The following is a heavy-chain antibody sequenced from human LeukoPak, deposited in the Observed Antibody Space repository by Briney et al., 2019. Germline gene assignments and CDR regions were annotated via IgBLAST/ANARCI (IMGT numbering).Heavy chain of an antibody. J-gene: IGHJ5*02. V-gene: IGHV2-5*02. CDR3: ARYDCSSSSCYAGNWFDP. Sequence: SGPTLVKPTQTLTLTCTFSGFSLSTTGLSVGWIRQPPGKALEWLSLVYWDDDKRYSPSLRSRLTITKDTSKNQVVLTMTNMDPVDTATYYCARYDCSSSSCYAGNWFDPWGRGTLVTVSS. CDR1: GFSLSTTGLS. D-gene: IGHD2-2*01. CDR2: VYWDDDK.